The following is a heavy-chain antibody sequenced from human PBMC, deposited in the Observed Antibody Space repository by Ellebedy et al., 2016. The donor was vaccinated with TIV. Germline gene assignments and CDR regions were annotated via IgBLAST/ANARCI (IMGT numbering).Heavy chain of an antibody. CDR3: ARGKRTFHWSDY. J-gene: IGHJ4*02. D-gene: IGHD2-21*01. Sequence: AASVKVSCKTSGYTFGSFDIVWVRQATGQGLEWMGWMNPNSANTGYAEKFRGRITMTRDTSMDTAYMELVTLRSEDTAVYYWARGKRTFHWSDYWGQGTLVTVSS. CDR2: MNPNSANT. V-gene: IGHV1-8*01. CDR1: GYTFGSFD.